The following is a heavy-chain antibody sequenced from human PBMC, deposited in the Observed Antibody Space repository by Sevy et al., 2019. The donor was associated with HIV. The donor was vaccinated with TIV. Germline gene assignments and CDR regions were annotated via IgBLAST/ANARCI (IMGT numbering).Heavy chain of an antibody. D-gene: IGHD2-15*01. CDR1: GLTFSTYV. CDR3: ARDRDEVRMVALGVFDY. CDR2: ISYDGSNK. J-gene: IGHJ4*02. Sequence: GGSLRLSCAASGLTFSTYVMYWVRQAPGKGLEWVARISYDGSNKNYADSVKGRFTISRDNSKNTLYLQMISLRPEDTAVYYCARDRDEVRMVALGVFDYWGQGTLVTVSS. V-gene: IGHV3-30-3*01.